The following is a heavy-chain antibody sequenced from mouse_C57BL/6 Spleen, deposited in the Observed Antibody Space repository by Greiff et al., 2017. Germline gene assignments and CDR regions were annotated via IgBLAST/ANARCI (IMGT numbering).Heavy chain of an antibody. CDR2: IDPSDSDT. CDR3: ARSSPQLWRGLAY. CDR1: GYTFTSYW. Sequence: QVQLQQPGAELVMPGASVKLSCKASGYTFTSYWMHWVKQRPEHGLEWIGEIDPSDSDTTYNQKFKGKSTLTVDKSSSTAYMQLCSLTSADSAVDSCARSSPQLWRGLAYWGQGTLVTVSA. V-gene: IGHV1-69*01. J-gene: IGHJ3*01. D-gene: IGHD1-1*02.